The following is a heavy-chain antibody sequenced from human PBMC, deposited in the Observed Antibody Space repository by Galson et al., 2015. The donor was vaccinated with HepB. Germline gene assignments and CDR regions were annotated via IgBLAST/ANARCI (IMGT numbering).Heavy chain of an antibody. D-gene: IGHD3-22*01. J-gene: IGHJ6*02. CDR2: ISAYNGNT. V-gene: IGHV1-18*04. Sequence: SVKVSCKASGYIFTSYGITWVRQAPGQGLEWMGWISAYNGNTNYAQKFQARVTMTTDTSTSTAYTELRSLRSDDTAVYYCARLVYYDSSGYYGVDYYGMGVWGQGTTVTVSS. CDR1: GYIFTSYG. CDR3: ARLVYYDSSGYYGVDYYGMGV.